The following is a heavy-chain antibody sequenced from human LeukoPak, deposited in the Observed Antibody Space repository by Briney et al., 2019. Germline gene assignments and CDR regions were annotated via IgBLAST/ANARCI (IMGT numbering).Heavy chain of an antibody. CDR1: GFTFSTYA. CDR3: AKGTTAPSVFIDY. CDR2: ITDSGGST. Sequence: GGSLRLSCAASGFTFSTYAMSWVRQAPGKGLEWVSTITDSGGSTYYADSMKGRCTISRDNSKSTLYLQMNSLRAEDTAVYYCAKGTTAPSVFIDYWGQGTLVAVSS. J-gene: IGHJ4*02. D-gene: IGHD1-1*01. V-gene: IGHV3-23*01.